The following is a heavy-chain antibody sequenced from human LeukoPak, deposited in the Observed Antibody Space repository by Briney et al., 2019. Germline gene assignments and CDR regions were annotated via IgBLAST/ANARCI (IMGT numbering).Heavy chain of an antibody. CDR2: IIPIFGTA. D-gene: IGHD5-18*01. J-gene: IGHJ5*02. V-gene: IGHV1-69*06. CDR3: ASQTTVDTAMVTTVHWFDP. Sequence: SVKVSCKASGGTFSSYAISWVRQAPGQGLEWMGGIIPIFGTANYAQKFQGRVTITADKSTSTAYMELSSLRSEGTAVYYCASQTTVDTAMVTTVHWFDPWGQGTLVTVSS. CDR1: GGTFSSYA.